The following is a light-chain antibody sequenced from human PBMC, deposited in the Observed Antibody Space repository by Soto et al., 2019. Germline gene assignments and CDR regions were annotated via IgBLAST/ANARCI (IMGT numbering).Light chain of an antibody. J-gene: IGKJ1*01. Sequence: EIVFTQSLCTLSLSPGERATLSCRASQSVSSNYVAWYQQKPGQAPRLLTYAASSRATGIPDRFSGSGSGTDFTLTISRLEPEDFAVYDCQQYGSSPSWTFGQGTKVDIK. CDR2: AAS. CDR3: QQYGSSPSWT. CDR1: QSVSSNY. V-gene: IGKV3-20*01.